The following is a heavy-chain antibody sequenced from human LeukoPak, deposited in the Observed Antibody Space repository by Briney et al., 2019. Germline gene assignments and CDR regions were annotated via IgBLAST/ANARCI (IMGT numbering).Heavy chain of an antibody. D-gene: IGHD6-13*01. V-gene: IGHV4-59*08. Sequence: SETLSLTCTVTGGSISSYYWSWIRQPPGKGLEWIGYIYYSGSTSYNPSLKSRVTIAVDTSKNQFSLKLSSVTAADTAAYYCARRISSSWSYYFDYWGQGTLVTISS. CDR2: IYYSGST. J-gene: IGHJ4*02. CDR1: GGSISSYY. CDR3: ARRISSSWSYYFDY.